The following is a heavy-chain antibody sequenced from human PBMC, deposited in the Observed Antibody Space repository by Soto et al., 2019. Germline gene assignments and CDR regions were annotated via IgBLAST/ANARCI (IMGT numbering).Heavy chain of an antibody. D-gene: IGHD6-6*01. CDR2: MSYDGGNK. Sequence: QVQLVESGRGVVQPGRSLRLSCSASGFTFSSSGIHWVRQAPGQGLEWVAVMSYDGGNKYYVDSVKGRLTISRDNSKNTLKLPMTSLMAEDTAVYYCATDFSSGCGSREYGYWGQGTLVTVSS. CDR3: ATDFSSGCGSREYGY. V-gene: IGHV3-30*03. CDR1: GFTFSSSG. J-gene: IGHJ4*02.